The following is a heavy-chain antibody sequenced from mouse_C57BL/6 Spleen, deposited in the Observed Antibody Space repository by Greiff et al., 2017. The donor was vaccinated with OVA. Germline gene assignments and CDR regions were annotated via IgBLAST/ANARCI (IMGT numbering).Heavy chain of an antibody. CDR2: IYPGDGDT. V-gene: IGHV1-80*01. CDR1: GYAFSSYW. J-gene: IGHJ3*01. CDR3: ARGYDYDGVAY. Sequence: QVQLQQSGAELVKPGASVKISCKASGYAFSSYWMNWVKQRPGKGLEWIGQIYPGDGDTNSNGKFKGKATLTADKSSSTAYMQLSSLTSEDSAVYFCARGYDYDGVAYWGQGTLVTVSA. D-gene: IGHD2-4*01.